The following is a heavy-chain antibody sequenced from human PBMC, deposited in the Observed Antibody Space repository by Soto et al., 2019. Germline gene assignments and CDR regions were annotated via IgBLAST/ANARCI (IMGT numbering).Heavy chain of an antibody. J-gene: IGHJ6*02. Sequence: QVQLVQSGAEVKKPGSSVKVSCKASGGTFSSYAISWVRQAPGQGLEWMGGIIPIFGTANYAQKFQGRVTITADDTTSTAYMELSSLRSEDTAVYYCARDIYDILTGTYYYYGMDVWGQGTTVTVSS. CDR3: ARDIYDILTGTYYYYGMDV. CDR1: GGTFSSYA. CDR2: IIPIFGTA. V-gene: IGHV1-69*12. D-gene: IGHD3-9*01.